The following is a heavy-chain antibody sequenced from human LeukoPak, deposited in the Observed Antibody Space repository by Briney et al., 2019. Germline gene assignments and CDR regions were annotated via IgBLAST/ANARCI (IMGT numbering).Heavy chain of an antibody. V-gene: IGHV4-39*07. CDR3: ARGRRRPSGSYYY. D-gene: IGHD1-26*01. Sequence: SETLSLTCTVSGGSISSSSYYWSWIRQPPGKGLEWIGEINHSGSTNYNPSLKSRVTISVDTSKNQFSLKLSSVTAADTAVYYCARGRRRPSGSYYYWGQGTLVTVSS. CDR1: GGSISSSSYY. CDR2: INHSGST. J-gene: IGHJ4*02.